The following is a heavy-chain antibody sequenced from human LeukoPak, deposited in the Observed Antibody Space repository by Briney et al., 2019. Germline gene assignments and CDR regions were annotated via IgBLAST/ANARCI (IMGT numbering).Heavy chain of an antibody. CDR2: NSGDSGHT. CDR1: GYTFSNYG. D-gene: IGHD5-18*01. J-gene: IGHJ4*02. V-gene: IGHV1-18*01. CDR3: ARDGGAMGQTDY. Sequence: GASVKVSCKASGYTFSNYGISWVRRAPGQGLEWMGWNSGDSGHTNYAQKLQGRVTMTTDTSTSTAYMELRSLRSDDTAVYYCARDGGAMGQTDYWGQGTLVTVSS.